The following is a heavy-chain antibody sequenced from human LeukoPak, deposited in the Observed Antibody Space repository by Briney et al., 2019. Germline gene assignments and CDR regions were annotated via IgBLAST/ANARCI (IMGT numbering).Heavy chain of an antibody. J-gene: IGHJ4*02. CDR2: IYSAVST. CDR1: GFTVSSIY. CDR3: ARGVGDVTGAPYY. Sequence: SGGSLRLSCAASGFTVSSIYMTWFRQAPGKGLEWVSIIYSAVSTSYADSVKGRFTISRDSSKNTLYLQMNRLRAEDTALYYCARGVGDVTGAPYYWGQGTLVTVSS. V-gene: IGHV3-66*01. D-gene: IGHD2-21*02.